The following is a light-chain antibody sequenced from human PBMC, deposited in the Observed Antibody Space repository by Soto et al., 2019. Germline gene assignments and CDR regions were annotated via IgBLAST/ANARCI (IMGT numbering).Light chain of an antibody. Sequence: QSVLTQPPSASGAPGQSVTISCTGTSSDVGDYKYVAWYQQYPGKAPKLMIYEVNKRPSGVPDRFSGSKSGNTASLTVSGLQAGDEADYYCSSYAGSNSYVFGTGTKVTV. CDR2: EVN. CDR1: SSDVGDYKY. CDR3: SSYAGSNSYV. V-gene: IGLV2-8*01. J-gene: IGLJ1*01.